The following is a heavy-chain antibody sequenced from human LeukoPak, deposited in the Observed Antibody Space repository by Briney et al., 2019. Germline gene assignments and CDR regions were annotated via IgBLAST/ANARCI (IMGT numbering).Heavy chain of an antibody. CDR1: GDTFSSYP. Sequence: SVKVSCKASGDTFSSYPISWVRQAPGQGLEWMGGIIGIFGTTNYAQKFQGRVTINADESTNTVFLELSSLTSEDTALYYCARGGGVVVPAAFDYWGQGTLVTVSS. CDR3: ARGGGVVVPAAFDY. D-gene: IGHD2-2*01. CDR2: IIGIFGTT. V-gene: IGHV1-69*13. J-gene: IGHJ4*02.